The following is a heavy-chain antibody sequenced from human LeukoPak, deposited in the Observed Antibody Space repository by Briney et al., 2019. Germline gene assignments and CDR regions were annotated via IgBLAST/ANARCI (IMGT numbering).Heavy chain of an antibody. D-gene: IGHD3-10*01. V-gene: IGHV3-7*01. J-gene: IGHJ4*02. CDR3: ARDMYYGSGSSDY. Sequence: GGSLRLSCVASEFTFSNYWMSWVRQAPGKGLEWVANINQDGTKKNYVDSVKGRFAISRDNTKNSLHLQMSSLRAEDTAVYYCARDMYYGSGSSDYWGQGTLVTVSS. CDR1: EFTFSNYW. CDR2: INQDGTKK.